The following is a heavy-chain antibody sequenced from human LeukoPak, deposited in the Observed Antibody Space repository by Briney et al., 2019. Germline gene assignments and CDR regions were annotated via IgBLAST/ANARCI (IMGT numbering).Heavy chain of an antibody. CDR2: INAGNGNT. CDR1: GYTFTSYA. CDR3: ARLKITFGGVIAKYYYGMDV. J-gene: IGHJ6*02. Sequence: ASVKVSCKPSGYTFTSYAMHWVRQAPGQRLEWMGWINAGNGNTKYSQKFQGRVTITRDTSASTAYMELSSLRSEDTAVYYCARLKITFGGVIAKYYYGMDVWGQGTTVTVSS. D-gene: IGHD3-16*02. V-gene: IGHV1-3*01.